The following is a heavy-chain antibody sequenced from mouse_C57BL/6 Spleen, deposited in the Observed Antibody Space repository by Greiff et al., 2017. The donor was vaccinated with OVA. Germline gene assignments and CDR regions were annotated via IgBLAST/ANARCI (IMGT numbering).Heavy chain of an antibody. J-gene: IGHJ1*03. CDR2: ILPGSGST. CDR3: ARRCTTGRYFDV. V-gene: IGHV1-9*01. CDR1: GYTFTGSW. Sequence: QVQLQQSGAELMKPAASVKLSCKATGYTFTGSWIAWVKQRPGHGLEWLGEILPGSGSTNYNEKFKGKATFTADPSSTTDYMQLSSLTTEDSSNDYWARRCTTGRYFDVWGTGTTGTVSA. D-gene: IGHD1-1*01.